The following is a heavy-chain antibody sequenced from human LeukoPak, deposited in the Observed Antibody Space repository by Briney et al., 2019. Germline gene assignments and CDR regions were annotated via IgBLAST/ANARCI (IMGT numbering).Heavy chain of an antibody. CDR2: ISAYNGNT. J-gene: IGHJ4*02. D-gene: IGHD3-10*01. CDR1: GYTFTSYG. CDR3: ARDLGYYGSGSYYLDY. V-gene: IGHV1-18*01. Sequence: EASVKVSCKASGYTFTSYGISWVRQAPGQGLEWMGLISAYNGNTNYAQKLQGRVTMTTDTSTSTAYMELRSLRSDDTAVYYCARDLGYYGSGSYYLDYWGQGTLVTVSS.